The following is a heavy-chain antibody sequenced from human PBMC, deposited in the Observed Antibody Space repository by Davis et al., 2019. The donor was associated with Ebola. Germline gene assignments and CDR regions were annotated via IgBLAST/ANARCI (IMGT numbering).Heavy chain of an antibody. J-gene: IGHJ4*02. CDR1: GFSLSTTGVG. CDR2: IYWDDDK. V-gene: IGHV2-5*02. Sequence: SGPTLVKPTQTLTLTCTFSGFSLSTTGVGVGWIRQPPGKALEWLALIYWDDDKRYSPSLKSRLTITKDTSKNHVVLTMINMDPVDTATYYCAHSVSFSAADPEPFDYWGQGTLVTVSS. CDR3: AHSVSFSAADPEPFDY. D-gene: IGHD6-13*01.